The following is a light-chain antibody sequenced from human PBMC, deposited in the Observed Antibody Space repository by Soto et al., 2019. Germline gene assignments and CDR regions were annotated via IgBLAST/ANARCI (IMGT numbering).Light chain of an antibody. Sequence: EIVLTQSPGTLSLSPGERATLSCRASQSVGRYLAWYQQNPGHAPRLLIYGASSRATGIPDRFSGSGSGTDFTLTISRLEPEDFAVYYCQQYGSSPYTFGRGTKLEI. CDR2: GAS. V-gene: IGKV3-20*01. CDR1: QSVGRY. CDR3: QQYGSSPYT. J-gene: IGKJ2*01.